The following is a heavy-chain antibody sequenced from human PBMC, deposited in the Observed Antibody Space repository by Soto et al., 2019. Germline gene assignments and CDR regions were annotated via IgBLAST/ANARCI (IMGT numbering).Heavy chain of an antibody. D-gene: IGHD3-16*01. Sequence: QVQLVQSGNEVTKPGASVKVSCKTSGYTFTNHGINWVRQAPGQGLEWMGWINPYNANTNYAQKLQGRVTMTTDTSTTTDYMDLRSLTSDDTAVYYCARDRVAGIWGDAFDIWGPGTVVTGSS. CDR3: ARDRVAGIWGDAFDI. V-gene: IGHV1-18*04. CDR2: INPYNANT. CDR1: GYTFTNHG. J-gene: IGHJ3*02.